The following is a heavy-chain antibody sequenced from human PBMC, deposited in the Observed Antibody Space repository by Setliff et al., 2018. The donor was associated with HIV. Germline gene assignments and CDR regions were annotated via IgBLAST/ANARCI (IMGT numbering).Heavy chain of an antibody. CDR1: GGSISSSNW. J-gene: IGHJ3*02. CDR3: ARVAVAGTTFDVFDI. Sequence: SETLSLTCAVSGGSISSSNWWSWVRQPPGKGLEWIGEIYHSGSTNYNPSLKGRVTISVDKSKNQFSLKLKSVTAADTAVYYCARVAVAGTTFDVFDIWGQGTMVTVSS. V-gene: IGHV4-4*02. D-gene: IGHD6-19*01. CDR2: IYHSGST.